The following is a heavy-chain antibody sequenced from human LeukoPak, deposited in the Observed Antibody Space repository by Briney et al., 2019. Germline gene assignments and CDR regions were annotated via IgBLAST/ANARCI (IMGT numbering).Heavy chain of an antibody. CDR1: GFTFTMYW. V-gene: IGHV3-7*01. D-gene: IGHD1-26*01. CDR3: ARDPYSGSFGAFDI. Sequence: PGGSLRLSCVASGFTFTMYWMTWFRQVPGKGLEWVANMKQDGRGINYLDSVRGRFTISRDNAKKSLYLQMNSLRAEDTAVYYCARDPYSGSFGAFDIWGQGTMVTVSS. J-gene: IGHJ3*02. CDR2: MKQDGRGI.